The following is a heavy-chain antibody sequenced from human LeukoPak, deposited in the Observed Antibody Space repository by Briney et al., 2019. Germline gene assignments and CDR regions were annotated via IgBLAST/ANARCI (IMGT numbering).Heavy chain of an antibody. CDR2: ISAYNGNT. V-gene: IGHV1-18*01. CDR1: AYTFTIYG. D-gene: IGHD3-10*01. J-gene: IGHJ6*02. CDR3: ARDEPPRSLLWFGEFPHYYGMDV. Sequence: ASVTVSFTASAYTFTIYGISWVRQAPGQGREWMGWISAYNGNTNYAQKLQGRVTMTTDTSTSTAYMELRSLRSDDTAVYYCARDEPPRSLLWFGEFPHYYGMDVWGQGTTVTVSS.